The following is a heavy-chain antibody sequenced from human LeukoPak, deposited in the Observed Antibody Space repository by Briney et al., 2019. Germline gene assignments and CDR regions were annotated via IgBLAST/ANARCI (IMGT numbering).Heavy chain of an antibody. D-gene: IGHD1-26*01. V-gene: IGHV3-23*01. J-gene: IGHJ4*02. Sequence: PGGSLRLSCAASGFTFSSYGMSWVRQAPGKGLEWVSAITNSGGSTYYADSVRGRFIISRDNSKDTLYLQMNSLRAEDTAVYYCAKDFSQEGSHSVDYWGQGTLVTVSP. CDR3: AKDFSQEGSHSVDY. CDR1: GFTFSSYG. CDR2: ITNSGGST.